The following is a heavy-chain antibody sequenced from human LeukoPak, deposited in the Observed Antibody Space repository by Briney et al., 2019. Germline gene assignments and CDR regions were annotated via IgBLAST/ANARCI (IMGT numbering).Heavy chain of an antibody. CDR2: IYYSGST. D-gene: IGHD1-26*01. CDR3: ATEYSGSYYYYGMDA. Sequence: SETLSLTCAVSDDSIRSSAYYWGWIRQPPGKGLEWIGSIYYSGSTYYNPSLKSRVTISIDTSKNQFSLKLSSVTAADTAVYYCATEYSGSYYYYGMDAWGQGTTVTVSS. CDR1: DDSIRSSAYY. J-gene: IGHJ6*02. V-gene: IGHV4-39*01.